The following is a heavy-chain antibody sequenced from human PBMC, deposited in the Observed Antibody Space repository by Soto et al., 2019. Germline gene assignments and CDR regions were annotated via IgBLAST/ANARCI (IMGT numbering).Heavy chain of an antibody. D-gene: IGHD2-2*01. Sequence: GGSLRLSCAASGFTFSSYAMSWVRQAPGRGLEWVSAISGSGGSTYYADSVKGRFTISRDNSKNTLYLQMNSLRAEDTAVYYCAKDVVVVPAAHFDYWRQGTLVTVSS. V-gene: IGHV3-23*01. CDR3: AKDVVVVPAAHFDY. CDR2: ISGSGGST. CDR1: GFTFSSYA. J-gene: IGHJ4*02.